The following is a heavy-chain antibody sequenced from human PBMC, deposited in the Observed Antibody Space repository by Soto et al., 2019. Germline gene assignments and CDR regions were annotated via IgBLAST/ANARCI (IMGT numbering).Heavy chain of an antibody. D-gene: IGHD4-17*01. Sequence: SETLSLTCTVSGGSISSYYWSWIRQPPGKGLEWIGYIYYSGSTNYNPSLKSRVTISVDTSKNQFSLKLSSVTAADTAVYYCARHYGDPRYYFDYWGQGTLVTVSS. J-gene: IGHJ4*02. CDR1: GGSISSYY. CDR3: ARHYGDPRYYFDY. V-gene: IGHV4-59*08. CDR2: IYYSGST.